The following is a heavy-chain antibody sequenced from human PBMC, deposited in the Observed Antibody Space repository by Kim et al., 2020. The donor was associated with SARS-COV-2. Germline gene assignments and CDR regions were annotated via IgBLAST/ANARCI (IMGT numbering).Heavy chain of an antibody. CDR2: SGK. D-gene: IGHD3-22*01. V-gene: IGHV3-7*01. J-gene: IGHJ4*02. Sequence: SGKYYVESVKGRITISRDNAKNALYLKMTSLRAEDTAVYYCARGSGYYIYWGQGTLVTVSS. CDR3: ARGSGYYIY.